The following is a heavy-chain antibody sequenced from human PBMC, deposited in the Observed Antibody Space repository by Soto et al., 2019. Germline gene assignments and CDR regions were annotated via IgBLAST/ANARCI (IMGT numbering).Heavy chain of an antibody. J-gene: IGHJ6*02. CDR3: ARAPNIVVVPAIPYGMDV. Sequence: GESLKISCKGSGYSFTSYWISWVRQMPGKGLEWMGRIDPSDSYTNYSPSFQGHVTISADKSISTAYLQWSSLKASDTAMYYCARAPNIVVVPAIPYGMDVWGQGTTVTSP. CDR1: GYSFTSYW. CDR2: IDPSDSYT. D-gene: IGHD2-2*01. V-gene: IGHV5-10-1*01.